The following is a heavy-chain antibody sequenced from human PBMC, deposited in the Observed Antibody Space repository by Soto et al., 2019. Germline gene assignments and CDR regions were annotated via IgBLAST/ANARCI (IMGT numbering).Heavy chain of an antibody. V-gene: IGHV3-15*07. J-gene: IGHJ4*02. Sequence: EVQLVESGGGLIKPGGSLRLSCAGSGFTFNNAWMNWVRQAPGKGLEWVGRIKTKTEGGTTEYAAPVKGRFTISRDDSKNTLFLQMNSLTNEDTGIYYCAIDDYSNCAYWGQGTLVTVSS. CDR3: AIDDYSNCAY. CDR2: IKTKTEGGTT. D-gene: IGHD4-4*01. CDR1: GFTFNNAW.